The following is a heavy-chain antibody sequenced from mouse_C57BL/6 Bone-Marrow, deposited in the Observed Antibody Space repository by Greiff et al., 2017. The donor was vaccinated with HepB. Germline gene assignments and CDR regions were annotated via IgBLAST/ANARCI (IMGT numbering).Heavy chain of an antibody. D-gene: IGHD1-1*01. V-gene: IGHV14-2*01. CDR3: AITVVAASDY. J-gene: IGHJ2*01. CDR1: GFTITDYY. Sequence: EVQLQQSGAELVKPGASVKLSCTASGFTITDYYMHWVKQRTEQGLEWIGKIDPEDGETKYAPKFQGKATITADTSSNTAYLQLSSLTSEATAVYYCAITVVAASDYWGQGTTLTVSS. CDR2: IDPEDGET.